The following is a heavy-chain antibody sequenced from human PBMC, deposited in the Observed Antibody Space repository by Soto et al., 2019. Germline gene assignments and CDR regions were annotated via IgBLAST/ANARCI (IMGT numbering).Heavy chain of an antibody. V-gene: IGHV3-72*01. J-gene: IGHJ4*02. D-gene: IGHD2-15*01. CDR2: IRTKTNSYTT. CDR1: GFTFRVHY. CDR3: AKTFGNSWDSNYCDC. Sequence: GGSLRLSCAASGFTFRVHYMDWVRPAPGKGLEWVGRIRTKTNSYTTEYAASVKGRFTISRDDSKNSVFLQMNSLQTEDTAVYYCAKTFGNSWDSNYCDCWRQGTLGTVSS.